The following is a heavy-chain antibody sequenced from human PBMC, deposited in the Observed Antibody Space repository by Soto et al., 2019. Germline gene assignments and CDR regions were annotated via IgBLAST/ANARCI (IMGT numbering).Heavy chain of an antibody. J-gene: IGHJ3*02. D-gene: IGHD5-12*01. CDR2: IWYDGSNK. V-gene: IGHV3-33*01. CDR1: GFTFSSYG. Sequence: GGSLRLSCAASGFTFSSYGMHWVRQAPGKGLEWVAVIWYDGSNKYYADSVKGRFTISRDNSKNTLYLQMNSLRAEDTAVYYCARDYGFEWLRPNLPANDAFDIWGQGTMVTVSS. CDR3: ARDYGFEWLRPNLPANDAFDI.